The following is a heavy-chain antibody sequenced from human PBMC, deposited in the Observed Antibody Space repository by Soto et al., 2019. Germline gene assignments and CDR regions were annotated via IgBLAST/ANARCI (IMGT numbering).Heavy chain of an antibody. D-gene: IGHD3-16*01. CDR3: AKDGAIKPS. J-gene: IGHJ4*02. CDR2: ISGSGDNR. CDR1: GFTFSSYA. Sequence: GGSLRLSCAASGFTFSSYAMSWVRQAPGKGLEWVSFISGSGDNRYYADSVKGRSTISRDISKNTLYLQMNSLRAEDTAVYYCAKDGAIKPSWGQGTLVTVSS. V-gene: IGHV3-23*01.